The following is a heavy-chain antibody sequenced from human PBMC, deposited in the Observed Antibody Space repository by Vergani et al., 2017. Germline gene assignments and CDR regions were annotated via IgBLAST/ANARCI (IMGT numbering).Heavy chain of an antibody. J-gene: IGHJ4*02. CDR1: GFTFSSYA. Sequence: EVQLLESGGGLVQPGGSLRISCAASGFTFSSYAMSWVRQAPGKGLEWVSAISGSGGSTYYADSVKGRFTISRDNSKNTLYLQMNSLRAEDTAVYYCAKVRRLLGDCSGGSCYPDYWGQGTLVTVSS. CDR3: AKVRRLLGDCSGGSCYPDY. CDR2: ISGSGGST. D-gene: IGHD2-15*01. V-gene: IGHV3-23*01.